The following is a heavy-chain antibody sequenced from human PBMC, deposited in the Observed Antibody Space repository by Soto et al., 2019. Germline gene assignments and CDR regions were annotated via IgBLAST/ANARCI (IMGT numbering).Heavy chain of an antibody. V-gene: IGHV1-69*01. CDR3: ARSPGIVGATRGWFDP. Sequence: QVQLVQSGAEVKKPGSSVKVSCKASGGTFSSYAISWVRQAPGQGLEWMGGIIPIFGTANYEQKFQGRVTITADESTSTAYMELSSLRSEATAVYYCARSPGIVGATRGWFDPWGQGTLVTVSS. D-gene: IGHD1-26*01. J-gene: IGHJ5*02. CDR1: GGTFSSYA. CDR2: IIPIFGTA.